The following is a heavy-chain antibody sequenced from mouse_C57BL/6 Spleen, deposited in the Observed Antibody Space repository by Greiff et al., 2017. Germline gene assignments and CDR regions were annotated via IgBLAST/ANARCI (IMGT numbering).Heavy chain of an antibody. J-gene: IGHJ2*01. Sequence: VQLQQSGAELVKPGASVKISCKASGYTFTDYYINWVKQRPGQGLEWIGKIGPGSGSTYYNEKFKGKATLTADKSSSTAYMQLSSLTSEDSAVYFCARKRGTTVVEPYYFDYWGQGTTLTVSS. CDR2: IGPGSGST. D-gene: IGHD1-1*01. V-gene: IGHV1-77*01. CDR1: GYTFTDYY. CDR3: ARKRGTTVVEPYYFDY.